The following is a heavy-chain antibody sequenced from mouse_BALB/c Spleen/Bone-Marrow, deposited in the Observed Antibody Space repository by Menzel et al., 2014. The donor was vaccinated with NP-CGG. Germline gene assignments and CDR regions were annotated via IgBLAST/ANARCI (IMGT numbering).Heavy chain of an antibody. J-gene: IGHJ1*01. CDR2: IWGDGST. D-gene: IGHD3-1*01. CDR3: AKQGLPDWYFDV. Sequence: SGFSLTSYGVSWVRQPPGKGLEWLGVIWGDGSTNYHSALISRLSISKDNSKSQVFLKLNSLQTDDTATYYCAKQGLPDWYFDVWGAGTTVTVSS. CDR1: GFSLTSYG. V-gene: IGHV2-3*01.